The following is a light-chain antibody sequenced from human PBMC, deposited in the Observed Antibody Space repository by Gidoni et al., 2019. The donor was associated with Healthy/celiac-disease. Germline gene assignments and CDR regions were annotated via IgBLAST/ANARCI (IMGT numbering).Light chain of an antibody. J-gene: IGKJ3*01. CDR1: QDISNY. Sequence: GDRVTITCQASQDISNYLNWYQQKPGKAPKLLIYDASNLETGVPSRFSGSGSGTDFTFTISSLQPEDIATYYCQQYDNLPRVTFSPGTKVDIK. V-gene: IGKV1-33*01. CDR3: QQYDNLPRVT. CDR2: DAS.